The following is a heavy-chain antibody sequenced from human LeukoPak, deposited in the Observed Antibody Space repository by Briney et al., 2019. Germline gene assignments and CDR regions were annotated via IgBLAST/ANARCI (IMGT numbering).Heavy chain of an antibody. J-gene: IGHJ4*02. CDR1: GGSISSYY. Sequence: SETLSLTCTVSGGSISSYYWSWIRQPPGKGLEWIGYIYYSGSTSDNPSLKSRVTISVDTSKNQFSLKLSSVTAADTAVYYCARLGYSSSWYVYWGQGTLVTVSS. CDR2: IYYSGST. CDR3: ARLGYSSSWYVY. D-gene: IGHD6-13*01. V-gene: IGHV4-59*08.